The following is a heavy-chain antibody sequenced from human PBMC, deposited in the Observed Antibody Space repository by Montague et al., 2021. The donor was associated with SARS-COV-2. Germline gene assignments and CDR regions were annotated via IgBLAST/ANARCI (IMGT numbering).Heavy chain of an antibody. CDR2: IYHSGST. CDR1: GYSISSGYY. J-gene: IGHJ4*02. V-gene: IGHV4-38-2*02. D-gene: IGHD3-9*01. CDR3: ARDYYDILTGYYTSSFDY. Sequence: SETLSLTCTVSGYSISSGYYWGWIRQPPGKGLEWIGSIYHSGSTXXNPSLKSRVTISVDTSKNQFSLKLSSVTAADTAVYYCARDYYDILTGYYTSSFDYWGQGTLVTVSS.